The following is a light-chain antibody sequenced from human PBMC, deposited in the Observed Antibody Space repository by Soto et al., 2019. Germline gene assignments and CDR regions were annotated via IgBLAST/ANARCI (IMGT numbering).Light chain of an antibody. V-gene: IGKV1-39*01. CDR3: QQSYNTPIT. CDR1: QTITSY. Sequence: DIQMTQSPSSLSASVGDTVTITCRASQTITSYLNWYQQKPGKGPKSLIYAASNLQSGVPSRFSGSGSGTDFTLTISSLRPEDFATYYCQQSYNTPITLGQGTRLEIK. J-gene: IGKJ5*01. CDR2: AAS.